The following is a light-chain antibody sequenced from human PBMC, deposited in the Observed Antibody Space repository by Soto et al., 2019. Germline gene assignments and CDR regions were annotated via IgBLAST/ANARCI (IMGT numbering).Light chain of an antibody. CDR2: AAS. CDR3: QQRSNWPIT. CDR1: QSISSY. V-gene: IGKV1-39*01. J-gene: IGKJ5*01. Sequence: DIQMTQSPSSLSASVGDRVTITCRASQSISSYLNWYQQKPGKAPKPLIYAASSLQSGVPSRFSGSGSGTDFTLTISSLEPEDLAVYYCQQRSNWPITFGQGTRLEIK.